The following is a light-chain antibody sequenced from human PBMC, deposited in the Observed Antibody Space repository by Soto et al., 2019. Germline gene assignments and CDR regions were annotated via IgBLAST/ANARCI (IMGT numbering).Light chain of an antibody. CDR3: LQDHNYPKT. CDR2: GAS. CDR1: QGIRND. Sequence: AIQMTQSPSSLSASVGDGVTITCRASQGIRNDLGWYQQKPGKAPKLLIYGASSLQTGVPSRFSGSGSVTVFTLTISSLQPEDFASYYCLQDHNYPKTFGQGTKVELK. V-gene: IGKV1-6*01. J-gene: IGKJ1*01.